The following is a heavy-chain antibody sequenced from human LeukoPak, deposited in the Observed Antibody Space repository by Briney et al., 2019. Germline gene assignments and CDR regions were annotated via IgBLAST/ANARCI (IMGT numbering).Heavy chain of an antibody. CDR1: GGSISSFY. D-gene: IGHD1-26*01. J-gene: IGHJ4*02. CDR3: ARSNSERYYRGYYFDS. CDR2: ISHSGST. V-gene: IGHV4-59*01. Sequence: SETLSLTCTVSGGSISSFYWSWIRQPPEKGLEWIGYISHSGSTNYNPSLKSRVTILVDTSMNQFSLKLSSVIAADTAVSYCARSNSERYYRGYYFDSWGQGTLVTVSS.